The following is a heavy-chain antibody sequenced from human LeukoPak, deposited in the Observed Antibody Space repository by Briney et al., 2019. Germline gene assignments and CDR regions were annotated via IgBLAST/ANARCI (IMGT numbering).Heavy chain of an antibody. CDR3: ARGYRYGVL. V-gene: IGHV3-48*03. D-gene: IGHD5-18*01. CDR1: GFTFSNYE. J-gene: IGHJ4*02. Sequence: PGGSLRLSCVGSGFTFSNYEMNWVRQAPGKGLEWVSYISKSGDTMYYADSLRGRFIISRDNAKNSVFLQMNSLRAEDTAVYYCARGYRYGVLWGQGTLVTVSS. CDR2: ISKSGDTM.